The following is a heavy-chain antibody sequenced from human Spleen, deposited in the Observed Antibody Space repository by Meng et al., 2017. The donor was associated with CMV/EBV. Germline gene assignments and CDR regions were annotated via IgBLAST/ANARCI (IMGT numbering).Heavy chain of an antibody. CDR2: IYHSGST. CDR1: GGSITSSNL. J-gene: IGHJ4*02. CDR3: ARIERRRILKYCGSDCSTTDY. D-gene: IGHD2-21*02. Sequence: QVQLQESGPGLVKPSGTLSLTCAVSGGSITSSNLWTWVRQVPGKGLEWIGEIYHSGSTNYYPSLKSRVTISVDKFKNQFSLKLGSVTAADTAVYYCARIERRRILKYCGSDCSTTDYWGQGTLVTVSS. V-gene: IGHV4-4*02.